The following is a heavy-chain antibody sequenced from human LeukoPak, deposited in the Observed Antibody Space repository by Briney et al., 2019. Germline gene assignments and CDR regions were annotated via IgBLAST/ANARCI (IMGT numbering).Heavy chain of an antibody. CDR3: ARERDSSVSLGVGLDY. J-gene: IGHJ4*02. D-gene: IGHD3-22*01. CDR2: IWYDGSNK. CDR1: GFTFSSYG. Sequence: GGSLRLACAASGFTFSSYGMHWVRQAPGKGLEWVAVIWYDGSNKYYADSVKGRFTISRDNSKNTLYLQMNSLRAEDTAVYYCARERDSSVSLGVGLDYWGQGTLVTVSS. V-gene: IGHV3-33*01.